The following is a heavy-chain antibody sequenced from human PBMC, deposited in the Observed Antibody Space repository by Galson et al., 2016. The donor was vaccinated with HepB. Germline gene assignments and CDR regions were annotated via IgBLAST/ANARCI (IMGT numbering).Heavy chain of an antibody. D-gene: IGHD5-24*01. CDR3: ARERGDGFNWDF. CDR1: GGSISSNY. V-gene: IGHV4-59*01. CDR2: IFYTGIT. Sequence: SETLSLTCTVSGGSISSNYWSWIRQPPGKGLEWIGYIFYTGITNYNPSLKSRVTMSVDSSKNHFSLRLSSVTAADTAVYYCARERGDGFNWDFWGQGTLVTVSS. J-gene: IGHJ4*02.